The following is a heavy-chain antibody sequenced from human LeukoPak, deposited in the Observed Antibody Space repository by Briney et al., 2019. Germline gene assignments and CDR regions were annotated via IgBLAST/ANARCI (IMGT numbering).Heavy chain of an antibody. CDR2: INTDGSSP. V-gene: IGHV3-74*01. CDR3: ARSRPYCGGTSCYFGAFDI. Sequence: PGGSLRLSCAASGFTFSAYWMHWVRQAPGKGLVWVSRINTDGSSPTYAASVKGRFTISRDNAKNTLYLQVNSLRAEDTAVYYCARSRPYCGGTSCYFGAFDIWGQGTVVTVSS. D-gene: IGHD2-2*01. CDR1: GFTFSAYW. J-gene: IGHJ3*02.